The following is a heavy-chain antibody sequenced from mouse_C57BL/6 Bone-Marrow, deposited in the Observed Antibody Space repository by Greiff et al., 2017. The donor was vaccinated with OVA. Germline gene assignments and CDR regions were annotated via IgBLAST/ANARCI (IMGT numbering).Heavy chain of an antibody. Sequence: VQLQQPGAELVKPGASVKMSCKASGYTFTSYWITWVKQRPGQGLEWIGDIYPGSGSTNYNEKFKSKATLTVDTSSSTAYMQLSSLTSEDSAVYYGAKVYYGSSYGYYAMDYWGQGTSVTVSS. V-gene: IGHV1-55*01. CDR3: AKVYYGSSYGYYAMDY. CDR2: IYPGSGST. CDR1: GYTFTSYW. J-gene: IGHJ4*01. D-gene: IGHD1-1*01.